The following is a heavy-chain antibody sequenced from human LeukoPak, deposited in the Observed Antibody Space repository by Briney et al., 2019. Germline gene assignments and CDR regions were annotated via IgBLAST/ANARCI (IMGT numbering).Heavy chain of an antibody. CDR2: IYPGDSDI. V-gene: IGHV5-51*01. J-gene: IGHJ4*02. CDR1: GYSFTSYW. Sequence: GESLKISCKGSGYSFTSYWIGWVRQMPWKGLEWMGIIYPGDSDIRYSLSFQVQVTISADKSISTAYLQWSSLKASATAMYYCARRPAGPQHPFDYWGQGTLVTVSS. CDR3: ARRPAGPQHPFDY.